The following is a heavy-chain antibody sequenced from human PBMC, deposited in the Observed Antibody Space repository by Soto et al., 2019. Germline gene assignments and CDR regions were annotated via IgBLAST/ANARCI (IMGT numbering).Heavy chain of an antibody. D-gene: IGHD6-13*01. CDR2: ISYDGSNK. CDR1: GFTFSSYG. J-gene: IGHJ4*02. CDR3: AKVWAAYSSSWSTLHDY. V-gene: IGHV3-30*18. Sequence: QVQLVESGGGVVQPGRSLRLSCAASGFTFSSYGMHWVRQAPGKGLEWGAVISYDGSNKYYADSVKGRFTISRDNSKNTLYLQMNSLRAEDTAVYYCAKVWAAYSSSWSTLHDYWGQGTLVTVSS.